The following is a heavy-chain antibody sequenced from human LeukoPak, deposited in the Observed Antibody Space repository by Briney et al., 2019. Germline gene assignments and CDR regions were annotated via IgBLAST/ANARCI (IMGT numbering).Heavy chain of an antibody. D-gene: IGHD3-10*01. CDR2: INAGNGNT. CDR3: ARYYGQGSPSFDY. CDR1: GYTFSNYA. V-gene: IGHV1-3*01. Sequence: ASVKVSCKASGYTFSNYAINWVRQAPGQRLEWMGWINAGNGNTKSSQKFQGRVTFTRDTSASTAYMELGSLRSEDTAVYYCARYYGQGSPSFDYWGQGTLVTVSS. J-gene: IGHJ4*02.